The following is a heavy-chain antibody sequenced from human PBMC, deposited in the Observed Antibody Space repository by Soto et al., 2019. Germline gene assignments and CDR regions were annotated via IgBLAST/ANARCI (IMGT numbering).Heavy chain of an antibody. CDR2: IYHSGST. Sequence: QVQLQESGPGLVKPSGTLSLTCAVSGGSISSSNWWSWVRQPPGKGLEWIGEIYHSGSTNYNPSLRGRVPISVDKSRNQFSLKLSSVTAADTAVYYGARAGEGEDNWFDPWGQGTLVTVSS. CDR3: ARAGEGEDNWFDP. V-gene: IGHV4-4*02. CDR1: GGSISSSNW. J-gene: IGHJ5*02. D-gene: IGHD3-16*01.